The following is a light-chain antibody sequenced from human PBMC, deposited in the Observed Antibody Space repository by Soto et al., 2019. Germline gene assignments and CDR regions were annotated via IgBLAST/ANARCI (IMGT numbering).Light chain of an antibody. J-gene: IGKJ5*01. CDR2: GAS. Sequence: EIVMTQSRFTLSVSPGERVTLSCRASKLVSSNLAWYQQQPPQAPPLLLYGASTRAPAIPPTLSGSGSGTEFTPTTSNLQHQDFAASFCQQHHNWPPLTFGQGTRLEIK. V-gene: IGKV3D-15*01. CDR1: KLVSSN. CDR3: QQHHNWPPLT.